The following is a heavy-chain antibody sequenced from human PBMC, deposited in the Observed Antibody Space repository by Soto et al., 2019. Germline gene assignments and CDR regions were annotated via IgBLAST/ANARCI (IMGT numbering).Heavy chain of an antibody. V-gene: IGHV3-30-3*01. Sequence: GGSLRLSCAASEFTFSSDAMHWVRQAPGKGLEWVAVISYHGNDKYYADFVKGRFTISRDNSRNTLYLQMNSLRAEDTAVYYCARSRYYYDTSDYLDYWGQGTQVTVSS. CDR1: EFTFSSDA. CDR2: ISYHGNDK. D-gene: IGHD3-22*01. CDR3: ARSRYYYDTSDYLDY. J-gene: IGHJ4*02.